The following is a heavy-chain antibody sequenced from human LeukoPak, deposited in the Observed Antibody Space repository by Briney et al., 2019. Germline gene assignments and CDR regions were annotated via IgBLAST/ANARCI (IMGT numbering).Heavy chain of an antibody. CDR2: IYYSGST. CDR1: GGSISSSDFY. CDR3: AREERTFYSSWSPFDY. D-gene: IGHD6-13*01. J-gene: IGHJ4*02. Sequence: PSETLSLTCTVSGGSISSSDFYWGWIRQPPVKGLEWLGTIYYSGSTYYNPSFKSRVTISVDTSKNQFSLKLSSVTAADTAMYYCAREERTFYSSWSPFDYWGQGTLVTVSS. V-gene: IGHV4-39*07.